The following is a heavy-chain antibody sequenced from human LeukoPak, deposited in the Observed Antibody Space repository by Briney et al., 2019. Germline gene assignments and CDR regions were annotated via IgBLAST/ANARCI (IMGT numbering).Heavy chain of an antibody. J-gene: IGHJ3*02. CDR3: AKGTPPGTAAFDI. V-gene: IGHV3-23*01. D-gene: IGHD2-21*02. CDR1: GFTFSSYA. Sequence: PGGSLRLSCAASGFTFSSYAMTWVRQAPGKGLEWVSTIGGGGTTYYADSVEGRFTISRDNSKNTLYLQMNSLRVEDTAVYYCAKGTPPGTAAFDIWGQGTMVTVSS. CDR2: IGGGGTT.